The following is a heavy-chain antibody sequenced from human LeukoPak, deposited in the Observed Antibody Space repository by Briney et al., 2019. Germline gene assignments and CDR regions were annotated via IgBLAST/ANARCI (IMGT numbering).Heavy chain of an antibody. V-gene: IGHV3-33*06. Sequence: GGSLRLSCAASGFTFSSYGMHWVRQAPGKGLEWVAVIWYDGSNKYYADSVKGRFTISRDNSKNTLHLQINSLRAEDTAVYYCAKAWRGYSYGYDYFDYWGQGTLVTVSS. CDR2: IWYDGSNK. CDR3: AKAWRGYSYGYDYFDY. CDR1: GFTFSSYG. J-gene: IGHJ4*02. D-gene: IGHD5-18*01.